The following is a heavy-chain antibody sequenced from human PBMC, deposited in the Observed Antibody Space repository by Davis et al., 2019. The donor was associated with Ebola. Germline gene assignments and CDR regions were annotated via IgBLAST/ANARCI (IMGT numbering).Heavy chain of an antibody. J-gene: IGHJ4*02. Sequence: PSETLSLTCAVYGGSFSGYYWSWIRQPPGKGLEWIGEINHSGSTNYNPSLKSRVTISVDTSKNQFSLKLSSVTAADTAVYYCASLPLRYLAFDYWGQGTLVTVSS. CDR1: GGSFSGYY. CDR2: INHSGST. V-gene: IGHV4-34*01. D-gene: IGHD3-9*01. CDR3: ASLPLRYLAFDY.